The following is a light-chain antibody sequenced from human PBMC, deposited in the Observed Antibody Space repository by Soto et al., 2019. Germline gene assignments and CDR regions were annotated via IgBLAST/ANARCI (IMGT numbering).Light chain of an antibody. CDR2: DAS. CDR3: QQRSNRLT. J-gene: IGKJ4*01. V-gene: IGKV3-11*01. Sequence: EILFTQSPATLSLSPGERATLSCRASQSVRSYLAWYPQKPGQAPRLLIYDASNSATGTPARFSGSWSGTDFTLTISSLEPEYFAVYYCQQRSNRLTFGGGTKVDIK. CDR1: QSVRSY.